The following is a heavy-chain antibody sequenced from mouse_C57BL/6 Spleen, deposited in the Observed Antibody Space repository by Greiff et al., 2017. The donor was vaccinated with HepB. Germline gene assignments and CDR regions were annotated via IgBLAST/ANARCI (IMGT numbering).Heavy chain of an antibody. J-gene: IGHJ2*01. CDR3: ARSYDGYYYFDY. V-gene: IGHV1-42*01. CDR2: INPSTGGT. D-gene: IGHD2-3*01. Sequence: EVQLQQSGPELVKPGASVKISCKASGYSFTGYYMNWVKQSPEKSLEWIGEINPSTGGTTYNQKFKAKATLTVDKSSSTAYMQLKSLTSEDSAVYYCARSYDGYYYFDYWGQGTTLTVSS. CDR1: GYSFTGYY.